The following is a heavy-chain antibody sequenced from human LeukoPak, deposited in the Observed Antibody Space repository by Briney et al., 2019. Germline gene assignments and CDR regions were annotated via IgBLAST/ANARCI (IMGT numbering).Heavy chain of an antibody. V-gene: IGHV4-38-2*02. CDR1: GYSISSGYY. J-gene: IGHJ4*02. D-gene: IGHD4-17*01. CDR3: ARLPTVTFFDY. CDR2: IYYSGST. Sequence: SETLSLTCTVSGYSISSGYYWGWIRQPPGKGLEWIGSIYYSGSTYYNPSLKSRVTISVDTSKNQFSLKLSSVTAADTAVYYCARLPTVTFFDYWGQGTLVTVSS.